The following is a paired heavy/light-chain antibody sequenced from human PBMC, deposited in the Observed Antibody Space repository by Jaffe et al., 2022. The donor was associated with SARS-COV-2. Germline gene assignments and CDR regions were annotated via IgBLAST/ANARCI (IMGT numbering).Heavy chain of an antibody. D-gene: IGHD3-10*01. V-gene: IGHV3-11*01. Sequence: QVQLVESGGGLVKPGGSLRLSCAASGFTFSDYYMSWIRQAPGKGLEWVSYIDSSGTTIYYADSVKGRFTISRDNAKKSLFLQMNSLRAEDTAIYYCARDLTDIPHYFVSGTLGTYYYYGMDVWGQGTTVTVSS. CDR1: GFTFSDYY. CDR3: ARDLTDIPHYFVSGTLGTYYYYGMDV. J-gene: IGHJ6*02. CDR2: IDSSGTTI.
Light chain of an antibody. CDR3: QRYGNSPPMYT. Sequence: EVVLTQSPGTLSLSPGERATLSCRASQSVSSSYLAWYQQKPGQAPRLLIYGASSRATGIPDRFSGSGSGTDFTLTISRLEPGDFAVYYCQRYGNSPPMYTFGQGTKLEIK. CDR1: QSVSSSY. J-gene: IGKJ2*01. V-gene: IGKV3-20*01. CDR2: GAS.